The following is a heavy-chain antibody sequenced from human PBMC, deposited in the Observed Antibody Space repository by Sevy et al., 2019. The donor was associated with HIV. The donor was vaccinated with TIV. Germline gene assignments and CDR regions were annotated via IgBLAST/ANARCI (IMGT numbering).Heavy chain of an antibody. J-gene: IGHJ5*02. D-gene: IGHD6-13*01. V-gene: IGHV3-48*01. CDR2: ISGSSTTI. CDR3: ARSLAAAENWFDP. CDR1: GFTFREYS. Sequence: GGSLRLSCVGSGFTFREYSMNWVRQAPGKGLEWVSYISGSSTTIEHADSVKGRFSISRDNADNSVFLQRNRLRVEDTAVYYCARSLAAAENWFDPWGQGTLVTVSS.